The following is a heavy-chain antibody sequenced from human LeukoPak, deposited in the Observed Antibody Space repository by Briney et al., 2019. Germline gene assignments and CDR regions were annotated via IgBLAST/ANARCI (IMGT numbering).Heavy chain of an antibody. V-gene: IGHV1-69*05. D-gene: IGHD2-2*01. CDR2: IIPIFGTA. Sequence: GASVKVSCKASGGTFSSYAISWVRQAPGQGLEWMGGIIPIFGTANYAQKFQGRVTMTRNTSISTAYMELSSLRSEDTAVYYCARVVVVPAAIDAFDIWGQGTMVTVSS. CDR1: GGTFSSYA. J-gene: IGHJ3*02. CDR3: ARVVVVPAAIDAFDI.